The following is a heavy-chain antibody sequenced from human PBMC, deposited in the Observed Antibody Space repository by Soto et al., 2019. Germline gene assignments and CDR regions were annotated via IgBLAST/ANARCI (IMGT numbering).Heavy chain of an antibody. D-gene: IGHD4-17*01. CDR2: IDPSGDGT. Sequence: QVRLVQSGAEVKEPGASVKVSCKASGYTFTSYYMHWVRQAPGQGLEWMGIIDPSGDGTTYAQKLQGRVTMTSDTSTTTGYVELSSLRSEDTAVYYCAKGSLTTVTSPIDYWGQGTMVTVSS. J-gene: IGHJ4*02. V-gene: IGHV1-46*03. CDR3: AKGSLTTVTSPIDY. CDR1: GYTFTSYY.